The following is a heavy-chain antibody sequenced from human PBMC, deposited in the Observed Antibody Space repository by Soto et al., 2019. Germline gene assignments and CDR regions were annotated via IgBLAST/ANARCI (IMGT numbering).Heavy chain of an antibody. V-gene: IGHV4-39*01. CDR1: GGSISSSSYY. D-gene: IGHD2-8*02. J-gene: IGHJ6*02. Sequence: QLQLQESGPGLVKPSETLSLTCTVSGGSISSSSYYWGWIRQPPGKGLAWIGSIYYSGSTYYNPSLKSRVTISVDTSKNQFSLKRSSVTAADTAVYYCASLVPEGYYYDGMDVWGQGTTVTVSS. CDR3: ASLVPEGYYYDGMDV. CDR2: IYYSGST.